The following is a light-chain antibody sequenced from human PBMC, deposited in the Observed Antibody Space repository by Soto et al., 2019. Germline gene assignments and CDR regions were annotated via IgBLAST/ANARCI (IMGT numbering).Light chain of an antibody. CDR3: GSYTTSSNYV. CDR2: EVN. CDR1: SSDVGGYNY. Sequence: QSVLTQPASVSGSPGQSTTISCTGTSSDVGGYNYVSWYQQHPGKAPKLMIYEVNFRPSGVSNRFSGSKSANTASLTISGLRAEDEADYYCGSYTTSSNYVFGTGTKLTVL. V-gene: IGLV2-14*01. J-gene: IGLJ1*01.